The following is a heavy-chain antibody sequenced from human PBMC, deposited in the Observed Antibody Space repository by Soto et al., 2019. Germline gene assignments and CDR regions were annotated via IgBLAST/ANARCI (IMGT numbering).Heavy chain of an antibody. J-gene: IGHJ5*02. V-gene: IGHV1-69*02. Sequence: EASVKVSCKASGGTFSSYTISWVRQAPGQGLEWMGRIIPILGIANYAQKFQGRITITRDMSTSTAYMELSSLRSEDTAVYYCAADPYYDDSSGYSNWFDPWGQGTLVTVSS. CDR1: GGTFSSYT. D-gene: IGHD3-22*01. CDR3: AADPYYDDSSGYSNWFDP. CDR2: IIPILGIA.